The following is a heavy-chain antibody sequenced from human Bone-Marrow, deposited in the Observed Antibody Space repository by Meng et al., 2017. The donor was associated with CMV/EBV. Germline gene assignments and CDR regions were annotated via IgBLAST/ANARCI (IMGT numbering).Heavy chain of an antibody. CDR3: ARLRLGAHLDY. V-gene: IGHV4-61*01. Sequence: SETLSLTCTVSGGSVSSGSYYWSWIRQPPGKGLEWIGYIYYSGSTNYNPSLKSRVTISVDTSKNQFSLKLSSVTAADTAVYYCARLRLGAHLDYWGQGTRVTGSS. J-gene: IGHJ4*02. CDR1: GGSVSSGSYY. CDR2: IYYSGST. D-gene: IGHD3-16*01.